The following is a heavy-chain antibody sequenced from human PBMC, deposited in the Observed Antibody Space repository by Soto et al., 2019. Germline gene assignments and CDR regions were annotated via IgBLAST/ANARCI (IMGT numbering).Heavy chain of an antibody. Sequence: QLQLQESGPGLVKPSETLSLTCTVSGGSISSSSYYWGWIRQPPGKGLEWIGSIYYSGSTYYNPSLKRRVTLSVDTSKNQFSLKLSSVTAADTAVYYCASLFYCSSTSCYYYYGMDVWGQGTTVTVSS. CDR2: IYYSGST. CDR1: GGSISSSSYY. V-gene: IGHV4-39*01. D-gene: IGHD2-2*01. J-gene: IGHJ6*02. CDR3: ASLFYCSSTSCYYYYGMDV.